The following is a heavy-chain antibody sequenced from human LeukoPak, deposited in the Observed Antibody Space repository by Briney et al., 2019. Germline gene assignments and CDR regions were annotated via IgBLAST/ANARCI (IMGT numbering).Heavy chain of an antibody. CDR3: AREPPRKGIVVVITPDYYYYMDV. J-gene: IGHJ6*03. D-gene: IGHD3-22*01. CDR1: GGTFSSYA. V-gene: IGHV1-69*05. Sequence: SVKVSCKXSGGTFSSYAISWVRQAPRQGLEWMGRIIPIFGTANYSQKFQGRVTITTDESTSTAYMELSSLRSEDTAVYYCAREPPRKGIVVVITPDYYYYMDVRGKGTTVTVSS. CDR2: IIPIFGTA.